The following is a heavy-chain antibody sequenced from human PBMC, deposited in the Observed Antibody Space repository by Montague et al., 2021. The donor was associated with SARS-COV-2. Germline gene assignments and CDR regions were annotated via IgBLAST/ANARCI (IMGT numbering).Heavy chain of an antibody. D-gene: IGHD3-16*02. CDR3: ARGQPPRITFGGIISYGLDA. V-gene: IGHV4-34*01. J-gene: IGHJ6*02. Sequence: SETLSLTCAVYGGSFSGYYWTWIRQPPGKGLEWIGEINHSGSTNYNPSLKSRVTISVDTSKNQFSLKLRPVTAADTAVYYCARGQPPRITFGGIISYGLDAWGQGTTVTVSS. CDR1: GGSFSGYY. CDR2: INHSGST.